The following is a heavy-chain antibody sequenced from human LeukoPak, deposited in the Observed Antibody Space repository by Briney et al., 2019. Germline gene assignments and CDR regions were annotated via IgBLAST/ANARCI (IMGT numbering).Heavy chain of an antibody. CDR3: AREGANDAFDI. Sequence: PGGSLRLSCAASGFTFSSYSMNWVCQAPGKGLEWVSSISSSSSYIYYADSVKGRFTISRDNAKNSLYLQMNSLRAEDTAVYYCAREGANDAFDIWGQGTMVTVSS. J-gene: IGHJ3*02. CDR2: ISSSSSYI. V-gene: IGHV3-21*01. D-gene: IGHD1-26*01. CDR1: GFTFSSYS.